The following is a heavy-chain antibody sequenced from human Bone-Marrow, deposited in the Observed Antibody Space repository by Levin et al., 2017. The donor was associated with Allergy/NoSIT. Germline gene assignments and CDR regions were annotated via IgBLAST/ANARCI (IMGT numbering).Heavy chain of an antibody. CDR1: GFTFSSYA. CDR3: ARKGEYSSSGWFDP. D-gene: IGHD6-6*01. CDR2: ISYDGSNK. Sequence: GGSLRLSCAASGFTFSSYAMHWVRQAPGKGLEWVAVISYDGSNKYYADSVKGRFTISRDNSKNTLYLQMNSLRAEDTAVYYCARKGEYSSSGWFDPWGQGTLVTVSS. J-gene: IGHJ5*02. V-gene: IGHV3-30-3*01.